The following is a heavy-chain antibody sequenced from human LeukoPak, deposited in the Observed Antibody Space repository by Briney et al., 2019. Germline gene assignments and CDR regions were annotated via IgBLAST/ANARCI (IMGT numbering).Heavy chain of an antibody. V-gene: IGHV1-18*01. D-gene: IGHD6-13*01. CDR3: ARDPHSYSSSWYSGSGYYYYGMDV. Sequence: ASVKVSCKASGYTFTSYGISWVRQAPGQGLEWMGWISAYNGNTNYAQKLQGRVTMTTDTSTSTAYMELRSLRSDDTAVYYCARDPHSYSSSWYSGSGYYYYGMDVWGQGTTVTVSS. CDR1: GYTFTSYG. CDR2: ISAYNGNT. J-gene: IGHJ6*02.